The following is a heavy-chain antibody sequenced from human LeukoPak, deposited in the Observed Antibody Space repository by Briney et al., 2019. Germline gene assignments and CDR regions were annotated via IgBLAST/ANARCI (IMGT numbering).Heavy chain of an antibody. CDR2: IRSSGSPI. CDR3: VRDPDALDF. Sequence: GVSLRLSCAASGFTFSDYSMNWVRQAPGKGLEWVAYIRSSGSPIYYADSVKGRFTISRDNAKNSLYLQMNSLRDEDTAVYYCVRDPDALDFWGQGTPVTVSS. V-gene: IGHV3-48*02. CDR1: GFTFSDYS. J-gene: IGHJ4*02.